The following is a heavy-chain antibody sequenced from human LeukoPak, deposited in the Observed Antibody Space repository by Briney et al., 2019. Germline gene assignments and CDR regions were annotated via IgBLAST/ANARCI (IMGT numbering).Heavy chain of an antibody. CDR3: ASSHRGYSYGYRIDY. Sequence: SETLSLTCTVSGGSISSYYWSWIRQPPGKGLEWIGYIYYSGSTNYNPSLKSRVTISVDTSKNQFSLKLSSVTAADTAVYYCASSHRGYSYGYRIDYWGQGTLVTVSS. V-gene: IGHV4-59*01. D-gene: IGHD5-18*01. CDR2: IYYSGST. CDR1: GGSISSYY. J-gene: IGHJ4*02.